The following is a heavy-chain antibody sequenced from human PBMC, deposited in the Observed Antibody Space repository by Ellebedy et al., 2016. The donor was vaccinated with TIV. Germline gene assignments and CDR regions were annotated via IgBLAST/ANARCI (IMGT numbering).Heavy chain of an antibody. CDR2: INPTIGST. CDR1: GYTFTSYY. Sequence: AASVKVSCKASGYTFTSYYMHWVRQAPGQGLGWMGIINPTIGSTTYAQKFQGRVTMTSDTSTSTVYMELSSLKSEDTAVYYCARVPSYSSGYDLDHWGQGTLVTVSS. J-gene: IGHJ4*02. V-gene: IGHV1-46*01. CDR3: ARVPSYSSGYDLDH. D-gene: IGHD5-18*01.